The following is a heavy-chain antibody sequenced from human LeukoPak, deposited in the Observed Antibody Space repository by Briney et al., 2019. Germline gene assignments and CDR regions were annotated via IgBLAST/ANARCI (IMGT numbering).Heavy chain of an antibody. CDR3: ARDIDDSSGYYDY. CDR2: INQDGSEK. D-gene: IGHD3-22*01. Sequence: GGSLRLACAASGFTSSSFWMSWVRQAPGKGLEWVAYINQDGSEKYYEDSVKGRFTISRDNAKNSLYLQMNSLRAEDTAGYYCARDIDDSSGYYDYWGQGTLVTVSS. J-gene: IGHJ4*02. V-gene: IGHV3-7*01. CDR1: GFTSSSFW.